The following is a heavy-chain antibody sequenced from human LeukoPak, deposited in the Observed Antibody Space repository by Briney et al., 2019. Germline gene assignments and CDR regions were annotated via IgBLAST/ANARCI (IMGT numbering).Heavy chain of an antibody. CDR3: TFSSFGDHRGFDAFDI. D-gene: IGHD4-17*01. V-gene: IGHV3-74*01. CDR2: LNGDGSTT. CDR1: GLTFSSYW. J-gene: IGHJ3*02. Sequence: GWALRLSCAASGLTFSSYWMQVVGLVPGKGLVWVARLNGDGSTTDYAEFMKGRCTISRDNTKNTLYLQMNSMRAEDTAVYYCTFSSFGDHRGFDAFDIWGQGTMVPVSS.